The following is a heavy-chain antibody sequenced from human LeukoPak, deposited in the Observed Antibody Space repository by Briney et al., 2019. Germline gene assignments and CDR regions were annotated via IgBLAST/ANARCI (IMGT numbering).Heavy chain of an antibody. CDR3: ARGAPLYYYDSSGYYAY. D-gene: IGHD3-22*01. J-gene: IGHJ4*02. CDR1: GYTFSDYY. CDR2: INPNSGGT. Sequence: ASVKVSCKASGYTFSDYYMHWVRQAPGQGLEWMGWINPNSGGTNYAQKFQGRVTMTRDTSISTAYMELSRLRSDDTAVYYCARGAPLYYYDSSGYYAYWGQGTLVTVSS. V-gene: IGHV1-2*02.